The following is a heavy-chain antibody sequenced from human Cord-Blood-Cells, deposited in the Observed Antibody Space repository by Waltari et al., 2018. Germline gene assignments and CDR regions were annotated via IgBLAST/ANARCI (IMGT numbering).Heavy chain of an antibody. V-gene: IGHV1-46*01. J-gene: IGHJ5*02. CDR2: SNPSGGST. CDR3: ARELLVVPAETWFDP. D-gene: IGHD2-2*01. CDR1: GYTFTSYY. Sequence: QVQLVQSGAEVKKPGASVKVSCKASGYTFTSYYMHWVRQAPGQGLEWMGISNPSGGSTSYAQKFQGRVTMTRDTSTSTVYMELSSLRSEDTAVYYCARELLVVPAETWFDPWGQGTLVTVSS.